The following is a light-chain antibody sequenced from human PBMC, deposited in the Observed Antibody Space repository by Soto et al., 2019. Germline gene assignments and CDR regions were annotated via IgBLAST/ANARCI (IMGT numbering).Light chain of an antibody. CDR3: CSYAGSYTYV. CDR2: DVT. J-gene: IGLJ1*01. CDR1: SSDVGGYNY. V-gene: IGLV2-11*01. Sequence: QSALTEPRSVSVSPGQSVTISCNGTSSDVGGYNYVSWYQHHPGKAPKLMIYDVTKRPSGVRDRFSASKSGNTASLTISGLQAEDEADYYCCSYAGSYTYVFGTGTKVTVL.